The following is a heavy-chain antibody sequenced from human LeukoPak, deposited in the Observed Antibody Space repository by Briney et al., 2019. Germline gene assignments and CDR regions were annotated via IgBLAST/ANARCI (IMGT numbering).Heavy chain of an antibody. CDR3: AKGGSSGWSGSRFDY. J-gene: IGHJ4*02. CDR1: GFMFSSYA. Sequence: GGSLRLSCAASGFMFSSYAMSWVRQAPGKGLEWVSGISYSGGGTYYADSVKGRFTISRDNSKNTLSLQMNSLRAEDTAAYYCAKGGSSGWSGSRFDYWGQGTLVTVSS. CDR2: ISYSGGGT. D-gene: IGHD6-19*01. V-gene: IGHV3-23*01.